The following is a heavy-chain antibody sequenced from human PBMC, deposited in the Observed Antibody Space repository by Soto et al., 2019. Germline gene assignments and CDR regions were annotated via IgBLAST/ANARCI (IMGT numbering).Heavy chain of an antibody. V-gene: IGHV4-4*07. CDR3: VRDGTKTLRDWFDT. D-gene: IGHD1-1*01. J-gene: IGHJ5*02. CDR2: IYATGTT. CDR1: GASISGFY. Sequence: SETLSLTCTVSGASISGFYWSWIRKSAGKGLEWIGRIYATGTTDYNPSLKSRVMMSVDTSKKQFSLKLRSVTAADTAVYYCVRDGTKTLRDWFDTWGQGISVNVS.